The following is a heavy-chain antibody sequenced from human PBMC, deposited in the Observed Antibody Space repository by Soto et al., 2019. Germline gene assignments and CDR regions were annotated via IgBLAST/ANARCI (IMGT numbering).Heavy chain of an antibody. CDR2: IIPILGIA. D-gene: IGHD6-19*01. CDR1: RGTFSSYT. V-gene: IGHV1-69*08. J-gene: IGHJ4*02. Sequence: QVQLVQSGAEVKKPGSSVKVSCKASRGTFSSYTISWVRPAPGQGLEWMGRIIPILGIANYAQKFQGRVTITADKSTSTAFMELSSLRSEDTAVYYCARDSSGWLSYFDYWGQGTLVTVSS. CDR3: ARDSSGWLSYFDY.